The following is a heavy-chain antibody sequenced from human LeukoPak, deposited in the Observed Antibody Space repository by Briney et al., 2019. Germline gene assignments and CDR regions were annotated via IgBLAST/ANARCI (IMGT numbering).Heavy chain of an antibody. J-gene: IGHJ4*02. CDR3: ARGMGPLYDILTGYYFDY. D-gene: IGHD3-9*01. CDR1: GGSFSGYY. V-gene: IGHV4-34*01. Sequence: PSETLSLTCAVYGGSFSGYYWSWIRQPPGKGLEWIGEINHSGSTNYNPSPKSRVTISVDTSKNQFSLKLSSVTAADTAVYYCARGMGPLYDILTGYYFDYWGQGTLVTVSS. CDR2: INHSGST.